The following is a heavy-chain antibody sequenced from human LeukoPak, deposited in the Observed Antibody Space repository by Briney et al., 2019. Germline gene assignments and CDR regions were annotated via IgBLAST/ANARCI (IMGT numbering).Heavy chain of an antibody. V-gene: IGHV3-23*01. J-gene: IGHJ1*01. CDR3: AKMSSGWYLFSEYFQH. D-gene: IGHD6-19*01. CDR1: GFTFSGYG. CDR2: ISGSGGST. Sequence: GGSLRLSCAASGFTFSGYGMHWVRQAPGKGLEWVSAISGSGGSTYYADSVKGRFTISRDNSKNTLYLQMNGLRAEDTAVYYCAKMSSGWYLFSEYFQHWGQGTLVTVSS.